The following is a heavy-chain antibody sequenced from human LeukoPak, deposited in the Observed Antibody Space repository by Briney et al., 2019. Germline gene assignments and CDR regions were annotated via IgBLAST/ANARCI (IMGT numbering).Heavy chain of an antibody. CDR2: IKPNSGGT. Sequence: ASVKVSCKASGYSFADYYMHWVRQAPGQGLEWMGWIKPNSGGTRSAQKFQGRVTMTRDMSTSTVYMELSSLRSEDTAVYYCARDGGRYYDSSGYTYWYFDLWGRGTLVTVSS. V-gene: IGHV1-2*02. CDR1: GYSFADYY. J-gene: IGHJ2*01. D-gene: IGHD3-22*01. CDR3: ARDGGRYYDSSGYTYWYFDL.